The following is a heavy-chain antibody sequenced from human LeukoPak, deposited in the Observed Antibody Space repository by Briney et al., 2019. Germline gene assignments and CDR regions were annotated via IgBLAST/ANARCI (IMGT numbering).Heavy chain of an antibody. V-gene: IGHV4-4*07. J-gene: IGHJ3*02. CDR1: GGSINNYY. CDR3: ARGPGMATGEAFDI. D-gene: IGHD5-24*01. CDR2: IYSSGST. Sequence: PSETLSLTCTVSGGSINNYYWTWIRQPAGQGLEWIGRIYSSGSTNYNSYLKSRVSMSIDTSKNQFSLNLSSVTAADTALYYCARGPGMATGEAFDIWGQGTVVAVSS.